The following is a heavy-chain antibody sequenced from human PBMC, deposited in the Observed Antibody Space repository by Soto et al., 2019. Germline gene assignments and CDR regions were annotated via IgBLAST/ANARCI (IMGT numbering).Heavy chain of an antibody. CDR3: ARKGAAASYAHYYMDV. D-gene: IGHD6-13*01. V-gene: IGHV4-59*01. CDR1: GGSISGYF. CDR2: LSDSGST. J-gene: IGHJ6*03. Sequence: SETLSLTCTVSGGSISGYFWSWIRQPPGKGLECIGYLSDSGSTDYTPSLNSRVTISVDTSKNQFSLQLSSVTAADTAVYYCARKGAAASYAHYYMDVWGRGTAVTVSS.